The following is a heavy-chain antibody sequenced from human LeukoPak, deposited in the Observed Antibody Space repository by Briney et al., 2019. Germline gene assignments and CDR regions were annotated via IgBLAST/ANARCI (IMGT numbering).Heavy chain of an antibody. CDR1: GYTFTSYY. J-gene: IGHJ4*02. V-gene: IGHV1-46*01. Sequence: SVKVSCKASGYTFTSYYMHWVRQPPGQGLEWMGIINPSGGSTSYAQKFQGTVTMTRDTSTSTVYMELRSLRSEDTAVYYCARNTKLDVDTAMVPDYWGQGTLVTVSS. D-gene: IGHD5-18*01. CDR2: INPSGGST. CDR3: ARNTKLDVDTAMVPDY.